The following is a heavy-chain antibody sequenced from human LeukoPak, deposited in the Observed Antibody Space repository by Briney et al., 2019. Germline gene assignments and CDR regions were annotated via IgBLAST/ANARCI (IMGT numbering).Heavy chain of an antibody. V-gene: IGHV1-2*02. CDR3: ARDWESLVGATTGSVDY. D-gene: IGHD1-26*01. J-gene: IGHJ4*02. CDR1: GYTFTGYY. CDR2: INPNSGGT. Sequence: ASVTVSCKASGYTFTGYYMHWVRQAPGQGLEWMGWINPNSGGTNYAQKFQGRVTMTRDTSISTAYMELSRLRSDDTAVYYCARDWESLVGATTGSVDYWGQGTLVTVSS.